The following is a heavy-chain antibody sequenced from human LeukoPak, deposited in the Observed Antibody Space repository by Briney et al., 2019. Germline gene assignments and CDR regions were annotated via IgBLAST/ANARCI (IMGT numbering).Heavy chain of an antibody. CDR1: GGPISSSNW. Sequence: SETLSLTCAVSGGPISSSNWWSWVRQPPGEGLEWIGEIYHDGSTNYIPSLKSRISISVDKSKNQFSLRLSSVTAADTAVYYCAQRSTANFDYWGQGTLVTVSS. CDR3: AQRSTANFDY. V-gene: IGHV4-4*02. J-gene: IGHJ4*02. D-gene: IGHD5-18*01. CDR2: IYHDGST.